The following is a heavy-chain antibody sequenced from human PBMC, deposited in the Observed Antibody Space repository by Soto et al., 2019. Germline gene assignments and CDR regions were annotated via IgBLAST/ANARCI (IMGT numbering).Heavy chain of an antibody. CDR2: IYSTENT. V-gene: IGHV4-61*01. CDR3: ASVAGTWSPHNYYYYGMDV. Sequence: SETLSLTCTVSGGSVRSGSYYWTWIRQSPGKGLEWIGYIYSTENTNYHPSLQSRVTISVDTSKNQFSLKLSSVTAADTAVYYCASVAGTWSPHNYYYYGMDVWGQGTTVTVSS. D-gene: IGHD6-19*01. J-gene: IGHJ6*02. CDR1: GGSVRSGSYY.